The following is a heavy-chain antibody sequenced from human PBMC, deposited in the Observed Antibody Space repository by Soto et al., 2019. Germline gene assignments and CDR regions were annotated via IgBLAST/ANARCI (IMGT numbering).Heavy chain of an antibody. V-gene: IGHV1-3*01. D-gene: IGHD6-13*01. CDR1: GYTFTSYA. Sequence: PSVKVSCKASGYTFTSYAMHWVRQAPGQRLEWMGWINAGNGNTKYSQKFQGRVTITRDTSASTAYMELSSLRSEDTAVYYCARTSSNPLRYDYYYGMDVWGQGTTVTVSS. CDR3: ARTSSNPLRYDYYYGMDV. CDR2: INAGNGNT. J-gene: IGHJ6*02.